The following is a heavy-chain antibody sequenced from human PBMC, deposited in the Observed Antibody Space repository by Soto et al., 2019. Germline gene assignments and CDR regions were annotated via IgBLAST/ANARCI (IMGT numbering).Heavy chain of an antibody. J-gene: IGHJ6*01. D-gene: IGHD3-9*01. V-gene: IGHV3-23*01. CDR2: ISGSGGST. CDR1: VFTFSSYA. CDR3: AKGRVSAPRYFDWLTGNYYYYGMEV. Sequence: VGSLRLSCASSVFTFSSYAMSWVRHSPGKWLEWVSAISGSGGSTYYADSVKGRFTISRDNSKNTLYLQMNSLRAEDTAVYYCAKGRVSAPRYFDWLTGNYYYYGMEVWGQGTTVSVSS.